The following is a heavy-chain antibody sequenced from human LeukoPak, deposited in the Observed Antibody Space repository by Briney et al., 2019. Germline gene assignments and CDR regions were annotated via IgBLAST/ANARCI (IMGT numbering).Heavy chain of an antibody. D-gene: IGHD2-15*01. CDR3: AEGGVVHAFDM. V-gene: IGHV3-7*03. CDR1: GFTFSSQW. CDR2: VNQGGTQK. J-gene: IGHJ3*02. Sequence: GGSLRLSCAASGFTFSSQWMSWARQAPGKGLEWVAIVNQGGTQKYYVDSVKGRFTISRDNAENSLYLQMNRLRAEDTAVYYCAEGGVVHAFDMWGQGTMVTVSS.